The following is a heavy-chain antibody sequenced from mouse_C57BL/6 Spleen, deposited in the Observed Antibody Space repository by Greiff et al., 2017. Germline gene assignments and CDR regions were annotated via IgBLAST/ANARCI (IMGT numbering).Heavy chain of an antibody. CDR1: GYTFTSYW. V-gene: IGHV1-55*01. D-gene: IGHD1-1*01. CDR3: ARDYGSSYEAMDY. Sequence: QVQLQQSGAELVKPGASVKMSCKASGYTFTSYWITWVKQRPGQGLEWIGDIYPGSGSTNYNEKFKSKATLTVDTSSSTAYMQLSSLTSEDSAVYYCARDYGSSYEAMDYWGQGTSVTVSS. J-gene: IGHJ4*01. CDR2: IYPGSGST.